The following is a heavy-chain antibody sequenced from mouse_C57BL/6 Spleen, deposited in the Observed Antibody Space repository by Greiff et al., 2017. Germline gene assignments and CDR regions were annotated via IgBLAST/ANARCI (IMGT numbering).Heavy chain of an antibody. Sequence: DVQLQESGPGLVKPSQSLSLTCSVTGYSITSGYYWNWIRQFPGNKLEWMGYISYDGSNNYNPSLKNRISITRDTSKNQFFLKLNSVTTEDTATYYCARDYDYDWAYAMDYWGQGTSVTVSS. V-gene: IGHV3-6*01. CDR3: ARDYDYDWAYAMDY. J-gene: IGHJ4*01. CDR2: ISYDGSN. CDR1: GYSITSGYY. D-gene: IGHD2-4*01.